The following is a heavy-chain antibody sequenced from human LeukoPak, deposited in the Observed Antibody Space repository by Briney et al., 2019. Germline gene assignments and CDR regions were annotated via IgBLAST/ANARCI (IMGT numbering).Heavy chain of an antibody. Sequence: GGSLRLSCAASGFTVSSNYMSWVRQAPGKGLEWVSVIYSGGSTYYADSVKGRFTISRDNSKNTLYLQMNSLRAEDTAVYYCARLPDSGWYRPNLTPIYGWGQGTLVTVSS. D-gene: IGHD6-19*01. CDR1: GFTVSSNY. V-gene: IGHV3-66*01. J-gene: IGHJ4*02. CDR3: ARLPDSGWYRPNLTPIYG. CDR2: IYSGGST.